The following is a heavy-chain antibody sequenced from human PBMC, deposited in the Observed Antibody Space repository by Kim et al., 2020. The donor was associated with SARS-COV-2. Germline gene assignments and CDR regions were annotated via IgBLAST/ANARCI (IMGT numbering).Heavy chain of an antibody. CDR3: ARDYNWGWDY. V-gene: IGHV1-18*01. CDR1: GYSFGNYG. D-gene: IGHD1-1*01. Sequence: ASVKVSCKPSGYSFGNYGFHWVRQAPGQGLEWMGGIGLYKGNMRYAQEFQGRLTMTTDASTTTAYMELRNLRSDDTAVYYCARDYNWGWDYWGQGTQVTVSS. CDR2: IGLYKGNM. J-gene: IGHJ4*02.